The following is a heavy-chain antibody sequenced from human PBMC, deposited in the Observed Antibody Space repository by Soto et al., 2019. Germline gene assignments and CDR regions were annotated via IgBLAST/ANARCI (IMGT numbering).Heavy chain of an antibody. CDR3: ARLPQLRFLEWLPHFDY. J-gene: IGHJ4*02. CDR2: IYYSGST. V-gene: IGHV4-59*01. CDR1: GGSISSYY. D-gene: IGHD3-3*01. Sequence: SETLCLTCTVSGGSISSYYWSWIRQPPGKGLEWIGYIYYSGSTNYNPSLKSRVTISVDTSKNQFSLKLSSVTAADTAVYYCARLPQLRFLEWLPHFDYWGQGTLVTVS.